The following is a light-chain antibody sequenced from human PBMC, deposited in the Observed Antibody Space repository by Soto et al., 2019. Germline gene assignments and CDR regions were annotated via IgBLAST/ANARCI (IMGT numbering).Light chain of an antibody. CDR3: QQVGGSPQYP. CDR2: GTS. Sequence: EIVLTQSPGTLSLSPGERATLSCRASQSVSSEFLNWYQQKPGLAPRLLIFGTSSRATGIPDRFSGSGSATDFTLTSSRLEPEDSAVYYCQQVGGSPQYPFGQGTKLEIK. V-gene: IGKV3-20*01. J-gene: IGKJ2*01. CDR1: QSVSSEF.